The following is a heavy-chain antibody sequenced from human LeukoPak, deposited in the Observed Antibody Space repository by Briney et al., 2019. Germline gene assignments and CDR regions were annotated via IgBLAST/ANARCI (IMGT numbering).Heavy chain of an antibody. V-gene: IGHV4-39*01. CDR3: ARHRIPVTGNWFDP. Sequence: SETLSLTCTVSGDSISNADYYYWGWIRQPPGRGLEWVASIYHTGSTYYNPSLKSRVTISVDTSKNQFYLKPTSVTAADTAVFYCARHRIPVTGNWFDPWGQGTLVTVSS. D-gene: IGHD6-19*01. CDR1: GDSISNADYYY. J-gene: IGHJ5*02. CDR2: IYHTGST.